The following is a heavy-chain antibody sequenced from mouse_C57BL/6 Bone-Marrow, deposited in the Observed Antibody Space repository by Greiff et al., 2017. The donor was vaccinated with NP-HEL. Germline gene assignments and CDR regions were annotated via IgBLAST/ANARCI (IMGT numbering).Heavy chain of an antibody. Sequence: EVKLMESGPELVKPGASVKMSCKASGYTFTDYNMHWVKQSHGKSLEWIGDINPNNGGTSYNQKFKGKATLTVNKSSSTAYMELRSLTSEDSAVYYCARRYYGSTYWYFDVWGTGTTVTVSS. CDR2: INPNNGGT. J-gene: IGHJ1*03. D-gene: IGHD1-1*01. CDR3: ARRYYGSTYWYFDV. V-gene: IGHV1-22*01. CDR1: GYTFTDYN.